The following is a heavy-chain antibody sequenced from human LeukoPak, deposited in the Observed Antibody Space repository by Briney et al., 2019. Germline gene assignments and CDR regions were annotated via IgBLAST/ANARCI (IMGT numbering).Heavy chain of an antibody. Sequence: QPGRSLRLSCAASGFTFDDYAMHWVRQAPGKGLEWVSGISWNSGSIGYADSVKGRFTISRDNAKNSLYLQMNSLRAEDTALYYCAKGDWLGYWGQGTLVTVSS. CDR3: AKGDWLGY. CDR2: ISWNSGSI. J-gene: IGHJ4*02. V-gene: IGHV3-9*01. CDR1: GFTFDDYA. D-gene: IGHD3/OR15-3a*01.